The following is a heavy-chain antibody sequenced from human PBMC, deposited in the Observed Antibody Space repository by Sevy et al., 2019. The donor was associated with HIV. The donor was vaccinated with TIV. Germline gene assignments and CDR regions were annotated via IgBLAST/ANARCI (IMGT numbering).Heavy chain of an antibody. CDR3: ASESYDFWTGPVDYDYGTDV. D-gene: IGHD3-3*01. CDR2: INPKSGAT. Sequence: ASVKVSCKGSGYSFSDSGYYVHWVRQAPGQGLEWMGWINPKSGATKYAQKFQGRVTMTRDTSVSTANMELTRLTSDDTAVYYCASESYDFWTGPVDYDYGTDVWGQGTTVTVSS. CDR1: GYSFSDSGYY. V-gene: IGHV1-2*02. J-gene: IGHJ6*02.